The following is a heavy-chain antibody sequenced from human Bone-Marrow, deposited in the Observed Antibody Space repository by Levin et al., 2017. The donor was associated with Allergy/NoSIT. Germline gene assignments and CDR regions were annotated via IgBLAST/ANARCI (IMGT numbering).Heavy chain of an antibody. V-gene: IGHV1-2*02. CDR1: GYTFTDYF. CDR3: ARISSAAFDM. CDR2: INPNSGDT. Sequence: VALVKVSCKASGYTFTDYFIHWVRLAPGQGLEWMGWINPNSGDTDSSQNFQGTVTMTRDTSISTAYMEVTSLTSNDTALYYCARISSAAFDMWGQGTVVTVSS. J-gene: IGHJ3*02. D-gene: IGHD6-19*01.